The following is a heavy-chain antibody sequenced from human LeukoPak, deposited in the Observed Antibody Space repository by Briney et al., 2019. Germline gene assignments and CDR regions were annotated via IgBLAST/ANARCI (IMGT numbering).Heavy chain of an antibody. J-gene: IGHJ6*03. Sequence: ASVKVSCKASGYTFTGYYMHWVRQAPGQGLEWMGWINPNSGGTNYAQKFQGRVTMTTDTSTSTAYMELRSLRSDDTAVYYCARDWSIVGATTHYYYYMDVWGKGTTVTISS. V-gene: IGHV1-2*02. CDR3: ARDWSIVGATTHYYYYMDV. CDR2: INPNSGGT. CDR1: GYTFTGYY. D-gene: IGHD1-26*01.